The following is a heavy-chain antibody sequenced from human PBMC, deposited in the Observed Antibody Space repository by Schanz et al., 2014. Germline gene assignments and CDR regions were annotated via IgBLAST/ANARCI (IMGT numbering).Heavy chain of an antibody. CDR3: AAEGPRGTRPTINYSYAMDN. CDR2: ISFSGNTI. J-gene: IGHJ4*02. Sequence: EVQLVESGGGLVRPGGSLRLSCTTSGLIFSTYTLNWVRQAPGKGLEWISHISFSGNTIYYAASVKGRFTISRDKTKNSDFLQMNRLRAEDTAVYYTAAEGPRGTRPTINYSYAMDNWGQGTMVTVAS. CDR1: GLIFSTYT. D-gene: IGHD2-21*01. V-gene: IGHV3-48*01.